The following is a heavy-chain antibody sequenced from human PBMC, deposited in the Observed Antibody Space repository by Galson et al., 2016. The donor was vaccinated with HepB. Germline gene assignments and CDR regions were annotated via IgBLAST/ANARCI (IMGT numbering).Heavy chain of an antibody. Sequence: TLSLTCTVSGGSISRGGDYWGWIRQYPGKGLAWIGYIYYSGAIYYNPSLKGRVTMSVDTSENRFSLKLTSVTVADTAVYYCARAHPVRWGSHRLHFDYWDQGTLVPGSS. CDR2: IYYSGAI. CDR1: GGSISRGGDY. CDR3: ARAHPVRWGSHRLHFDY. V-gene: IGHV4-31*03. D-gene: IGHD3-16*02. J-gene: IGHJ4*02.